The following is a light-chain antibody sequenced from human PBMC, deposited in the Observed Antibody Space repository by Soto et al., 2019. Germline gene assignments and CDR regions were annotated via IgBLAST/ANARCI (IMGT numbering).Light chain of an antibody. V-gene: IGLV2-11*01. J-gene: IGLJ3*02. CDR2: DVS. CDR3: CSYAGSYSGV. Sequence: QSALTQPRSVSGSPGQSVTISCTGTSSDVGAYNYVSWYQHHPGKAPKVMIYDVSERPSGVPDRFSGSKSDNKASPTISGLQAEDEADYYCCSYAGSYSGVFGGGTKLTVL. CDR1: SSDVGAYNY.